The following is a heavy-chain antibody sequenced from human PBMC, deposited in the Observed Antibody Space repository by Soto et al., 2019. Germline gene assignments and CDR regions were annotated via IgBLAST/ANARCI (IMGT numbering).Heavy chain of an antibody. V-gene: IGHV4-59*01. CDR2: IYYSGST. D-gene: IGHD3-22*01. CDR1: GGSISSYY. Sequence: SETLSLTCTVSGGSISSYYWSWIRQPPGKGLEWIGYIYYSGSTNYNPSLKSRVTISVDTSKNQFSLKLSSVTAADTAVYYCASLDYYDSSGYYPGYFDYWGQGTLVTVSS. CDR3: ASLDYYDSSGYYPGYFDY. J-gene: IGHJ4*02.